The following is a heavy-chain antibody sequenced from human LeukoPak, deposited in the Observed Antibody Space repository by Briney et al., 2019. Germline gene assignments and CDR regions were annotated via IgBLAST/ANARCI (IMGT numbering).Heavy chain of an antibody. V-gene: IGHV3-23*01. J-gene: IGHJ4*02. Sequence: GGSLRLSCAASGFTFSSSTMSWVRQAPGKGLAWVSTISGSGGSTYYTGSVKGRFTISRDNSKNTLYLQMNSLRAEDTAIYYCAKDTYDFWSGFDYWGRGTLVTVSS. CDR1: GFTFSSST. D-gene: IGHD3-3*01. CDR2: ISGSGGST. CDR3: AKDTYDFWSGFDY.